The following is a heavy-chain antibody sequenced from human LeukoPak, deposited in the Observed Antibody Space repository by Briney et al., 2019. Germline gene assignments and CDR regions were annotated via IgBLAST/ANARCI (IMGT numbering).Heavy chain of an antibody. CDR1: GGTFSSYA. CDR2: IIPIFGTA. V-gene: IGHV1-69*05. Sequence: SVKVSCKAYGGTFSSYAISWVRQAPGQGLEWMGGIIPIFGTANYAQKFQGRVTITTDESTSTAYMELSSLRSEDTAVYYCARALEDCSGGSCYSGIDYWGQGTLVTVSS. J-gene: IGHJ4*02. CDR3: ARALEDCSGGSCYSGIDY. D-gene: IGHD2-15*01.